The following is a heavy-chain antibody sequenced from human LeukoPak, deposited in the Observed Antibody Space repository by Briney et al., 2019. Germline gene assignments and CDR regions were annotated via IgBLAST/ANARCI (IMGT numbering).Heavy chain of an antibody. D-gene: IGHD2-2*01. CDR3: ARDRGTYCSSTSCYSKNWFDP. Sequence: GASVKVSCKASGYTFTGYYMHWVRQAPGQGLEWMGWINPNSGDTNYAQKFQGRVTMTRDTSISTAYMELSRLRSDDTAVYYCARDRGTYCSSTSCYSKNWFDPWGQGTLVTVSS. CDR2: INPNSGDT. V-gene: IGHV1-2*02. J-gene: IGHJ5*02. CDR1: GYTFTGYY.